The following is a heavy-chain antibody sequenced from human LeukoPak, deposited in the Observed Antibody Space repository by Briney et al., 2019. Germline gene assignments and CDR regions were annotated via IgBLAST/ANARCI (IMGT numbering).Heavy chain of an antibody. CDR1: GYTFTGYY. V-gene: IGHV1-2*02. Sequence: ASVKVSCKASGYTFTGYYMHWARQAPGQGLEWMGWINPNSGGTNYAQKFQGRVTMTRDTSISTAYMELSRLRSDDTAVYYCARGFIVGATFDAFDIWGQGTMVTVSS. CDR3: ARGFIVGATFDAFDI. CDR2: INPNSGGT. D-gene: IGHD1-26*01. J-gene: IGHJ3*02.